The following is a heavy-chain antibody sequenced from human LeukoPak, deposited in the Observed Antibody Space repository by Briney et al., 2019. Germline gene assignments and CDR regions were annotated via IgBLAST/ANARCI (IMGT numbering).Heavy chain of an antibody. CDR1: GGSISSSSYY. D-gene: IGHD3-9*01. CDR3: ARQFYDILTGYQYYFDY. V-gene: IGHV4-39*01. J-gene: IGHJ4*02. CDR2: IYYSGST. Sequence: SETLSLTCTVSGGSISSSSYYWGWIRQPPGKGLEWIGSIYYSGSTYYNPSLRSRVTLSVDTSDNQFSLKLTSVTAADTAVYYCARQFYDILTGYQYYFDYWGQGTLVIVSS.